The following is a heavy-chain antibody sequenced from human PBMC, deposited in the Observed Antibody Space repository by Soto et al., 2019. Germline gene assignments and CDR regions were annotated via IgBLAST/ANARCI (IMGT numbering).Heavy chain of an antibody. J-gene: IGHJ5*02. D-gene: IGHD3-9*01. CDR3: ARQPTGYPNWFDA. Sequence: QVQLQESGPGLVNPSETLSLTCTVSGGSVTSSTSSWAWVRQPPGKGLHWIGTIFYGHGTYYNPSLESRVTISLDTSKIQFSLELTSATAADTAVYYCARQPTGYPNWFDAWGRGILVIVSS. V-gene: IGHV4-39*01. CDR2: IFYGHGT. CDR1: GGSVTSSTSS.